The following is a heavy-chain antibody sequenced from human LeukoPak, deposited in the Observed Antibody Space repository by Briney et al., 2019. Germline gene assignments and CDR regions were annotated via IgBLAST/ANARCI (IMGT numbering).Heavy chain of an antibody. Sequence: GESLKISCKGSGYSFNTYWIGWVRQMPGKGLEWMGIIYPDDSDTRYSPSFQGQVTISADKSISTAYLQWSSLKASGTAMYYCARGCCSGGTCYSCYDYWGQGVLVTVSS. CDR3: ARGCCSGGTCYSCYDY. V-gene: IGHV5-51*01. D-gene: IGHD2-15*01. CDR1: GYSFNTYW. CDR2: IYPDDSDT. J-gene: IGHJ4*02.